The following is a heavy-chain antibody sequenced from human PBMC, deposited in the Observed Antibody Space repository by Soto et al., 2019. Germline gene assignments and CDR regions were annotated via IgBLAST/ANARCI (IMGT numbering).Heavy chain of an antibody. CDR1: GGTFSSYT. CDR2: IIPILGIA. D-gene: IGHD3-3*01. J-gene: IGHJ3*02. V-gene: IGHV1-69*02. CDR3: ARGAGRFFGLDAFDI. Sequence: GASVKVSCKASGGTFSSYTISWVRQAPGQGLEWMGRIIPILGIANYAQKFQGRVTITADKSTSTAYMELSSLRSEDTAVYYCARGAGRFFGLDAFDIWGQGTMVTVSS.